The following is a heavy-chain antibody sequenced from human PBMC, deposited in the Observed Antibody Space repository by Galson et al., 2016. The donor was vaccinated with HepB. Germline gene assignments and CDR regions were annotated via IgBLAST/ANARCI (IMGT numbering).Heavy chain of an antibody. CDR1: SFTFSNHY. V-gene: IGHV3-11*01. J-gene: IGHJ4*02. CDR3: AREDWNYSLD. D-gene: IGHD1-7*01. CDR2: ITGGSKTI. Sequence: SLRLSCAASSFTFSNHYMSWIRQAPGKGLEWVAYITGGSKTIFYADSVKGRFTISRDNAKSSLYLQMNRLRDEDTAMYYCAREDWNYSLDWGRGTLVTVSS.